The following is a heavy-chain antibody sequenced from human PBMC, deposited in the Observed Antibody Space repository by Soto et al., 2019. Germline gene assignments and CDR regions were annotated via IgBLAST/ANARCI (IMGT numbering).Heavy chain of an antibody. CDR1: GGSISGHY. D-gene: IGHD3-10*01. V-gene: IGHV4-59*11. CDR2: IYYTGHT. J-gene: IGHJ5*02. Sequence: PSETLSLTCTVSGGSISGHYWTWIRQPPGKGLEWIGYIYYTGHTVYNPSLKSRITFSVDTSKNQLSLKLTSVTAADTAVYYCAKTGPDGEDRFDPWGQGTLVTVSS. CDR3: AKTGPDGEDRFDP.